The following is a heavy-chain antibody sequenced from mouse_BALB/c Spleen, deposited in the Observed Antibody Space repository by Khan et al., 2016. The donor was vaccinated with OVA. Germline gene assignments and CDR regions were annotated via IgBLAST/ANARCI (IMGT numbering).Heavy chain of an antibody. Sequence: QVQLKESGAELAKPGASVKMSCKASGYTFTTYWMHWVKQRPGQGLEWIGYINPSTGYTEYNQKFKDKATLTTDKSTSTTYMQLSSLTSEDSAVYYCERRVLYGMFAYWGQGTLVTVSA. CDR2: INPSTGYT. D-gene: IGHD2-1*01. V-gene: IGHV1-7*01. CDR3: ERRVLYGMFAY. CDR1: GYTFTTYW. J-gene: IGHJ3*01.